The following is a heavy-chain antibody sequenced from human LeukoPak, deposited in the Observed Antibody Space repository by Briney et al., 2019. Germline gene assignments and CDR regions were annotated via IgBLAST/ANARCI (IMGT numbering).Heavy chain of an antibody. CDR1: GCSISSGTHY. Sequence: PSETLSLTCAVSGCSISSGTHYWNWIRQHPGQCLEWIGHIYNTGSAYYNPSLMSRVSISIDTSENQFSLKLSSVTAADTAVYYCTSTHCASPSCYSYYYSGLDVWGQGTTVIVSS. V-gene: IGHV4-31*11. J-gene: IGHJ6*02. CDR2: IYNTGSA. D-gene: IGHD2-2*01. CDR3: TSTHCASPSCYSYYYSGLDV.